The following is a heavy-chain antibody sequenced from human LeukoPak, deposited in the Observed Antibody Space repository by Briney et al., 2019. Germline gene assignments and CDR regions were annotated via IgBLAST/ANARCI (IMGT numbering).Heavy chain of an antibody. CDR2: INAGNGNT. Sequence: GASVEVSCKASGYTFTGYYMHWVRQAPGQRLEWMGWINAGNGNTKYSQKFQGRVTITRDTSASTAYMELSSLRSEDTAVYYCAKGRWFHTPDDAFDIWGQGTMVTVSS. CDR1: GYTFTGYY. V-gene: IGHV1-3*01. CDR3: AKGRWFHTPDDAFDI. D-gene: IGHD2-15*01. J-gene: IGHJ3*02.